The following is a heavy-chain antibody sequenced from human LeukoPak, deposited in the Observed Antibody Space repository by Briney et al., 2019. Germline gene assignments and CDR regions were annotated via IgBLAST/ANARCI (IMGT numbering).Heavy chain of an antibody. J-gene: IGHJ6*02. CDR2: MNPNSGNT. CDR1: GYTFTSYD. CDR3: ARAKIVVVVAATKADYYGMDV. Sequence: ASVKVSCKASGYTFTSYDINWERQATGQGLEWMGWMNPNSGNTGYAQKFQGRVTITADKSTSTAYMELSSLRSEDTAVYYCARAKIVVVVAATKADYYGMDVWGQGTTVTVSS. V-gene: IGHV1-8*01. D-gene: IGHD2-15*01.